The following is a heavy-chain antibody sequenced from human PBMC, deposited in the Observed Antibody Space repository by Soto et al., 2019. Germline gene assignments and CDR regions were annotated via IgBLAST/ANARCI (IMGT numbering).Heavy chain of an antibody. CDR2: IYWNDDK. J-gene: IGHJ6*02. V-gene: IGHV2-5*01. CDR3: ALSHGDV. Sequence: QITLEESGPTLVNPTQTLTLTCSLSGFSVSTDGVGVGWIRQPPGKALEWLALIYWNDDKRYSPSLKSRLTITKDTSKNQVVLTMTNMGPVDTATYYCALSHGDVWGQGTTVTVSS. CDR1: GFSVSTDGVG.